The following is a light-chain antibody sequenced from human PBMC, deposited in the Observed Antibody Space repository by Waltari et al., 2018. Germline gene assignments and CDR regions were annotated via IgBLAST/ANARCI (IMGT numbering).Light chain of an antibody. CDR1: QLAIKY. V-gene: IGLV3-1*01. CDR2: QHN. J-gene: IGLJ2*01. Sequence: SYDLTQPPSVSVSPGQTASISCSGDQLAIKYAYWYQQKPGQSPVLVIYQHNRRPSGISERFSGSNSGNTATLTISGTQAMDEADYYCQTWDRTTVVFGGGTKLTVL. CDR3: QTWDRTTVV.